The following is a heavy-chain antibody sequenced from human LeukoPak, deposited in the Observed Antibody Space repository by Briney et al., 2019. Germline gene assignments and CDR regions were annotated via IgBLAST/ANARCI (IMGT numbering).Heavy chain of an antibody. CDR2: INHSGST. D-gene: IGHD2-21*02. Sequence: TPSETLSLTCAVYGGSFSGYYWSWIRQPPGKGLEWIGEINHSGSTNYNPSLKSRVTISVDTSKNQFSLKLSSVTAADTAVYYCARPSAYCGGDCRGWFDPWGQGTLVTVSS. J-gene: IGHJ5*02. CDR1: GGSFSGYY. CDR3: ARPSAYCGGDCRGWFDP. V-gene: IGHV4-34*01.